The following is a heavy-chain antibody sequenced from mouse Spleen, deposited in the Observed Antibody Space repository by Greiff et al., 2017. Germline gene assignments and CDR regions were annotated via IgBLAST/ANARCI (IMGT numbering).Heavy chain of an antibody. CDR1: GYTFTDYN. Sequence: EVQVVESGPELVKPGASVKIPCKASGYTFTDYNMDWVKQSHGKSLEWIGDINPNNGGTIYNQKFKGKATLTVDKSSSTAYMELRSLTSEDTAVYYCARLLYGSSYGFAYWGQGTLVTVSA. CDR2: INPNNGGT. J-gene: IGHJ3*01. V-gene: IGHV1-18*01. D-gene: IGHD1-1*01. CDR3: ARLLYGSSYGFAY.